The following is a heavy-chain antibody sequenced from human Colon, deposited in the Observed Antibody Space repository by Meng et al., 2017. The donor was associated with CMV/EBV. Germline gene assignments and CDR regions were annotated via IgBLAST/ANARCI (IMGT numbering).Heavy chain of an antibody. D-gene: IGHD1-14*01. V-gene: IGHV3-21*01. J-gene: IGHJ4*02. CDR3: ARAPGNYLSPYYFDF. CDR1: GFIFSGYT. Sequence: ETLSLTCAASGFIFSGYTLNWVRQAPGKGLEWVSSISSRSTYISYGDSVKGRFTVSRDDAKNSLYLQMDSLRAEDTAVYYCARAPGNYLSPYYFDFWGQGTLVTVSS. CDR2: ISSRSTYI.